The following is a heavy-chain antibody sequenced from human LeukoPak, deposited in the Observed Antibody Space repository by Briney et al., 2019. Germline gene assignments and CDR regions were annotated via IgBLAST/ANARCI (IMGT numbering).Heavy chain of an antibody. Sequence: GGSLRLSCAASGFTFSSYGMHWVRQAPGKGLEWVSTISRTSESTFYADSVKGRFTISRDNAKNSLYLQINGLRADDTATYYCARGTTDTTRWFDPWGQGTLVTVSS. CDR1: GFTFSSYG. D-gene: IGHD1-1*01. CDR2: ISRTSEST. J-gene: IGHJ5*02. CDR3: ARGTTDTTRWFDP. V-gene: IGHV3-21*01.